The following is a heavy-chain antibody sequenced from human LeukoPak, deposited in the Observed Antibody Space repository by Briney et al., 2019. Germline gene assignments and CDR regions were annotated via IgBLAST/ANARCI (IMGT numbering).Heavy chain of an antibody. CDR1: GFTFSSYS. V-gene: IGHV3-21*01. Sequence: GGSLRLSCAASGFTFSSYSMNWVRQAPGKGLEWVSSISSSSSYIYYADSVKGRFTISRDNAKNSLYLQMNSLRAEDTAVYYCALGIAAAILFDYWGQGTLVTVSS. D-gene: IGHD6-13*01. CDR2: ISSSSSYI. J-gene: IGHJ4*02. CDR3: ALGIAAAILFDY.